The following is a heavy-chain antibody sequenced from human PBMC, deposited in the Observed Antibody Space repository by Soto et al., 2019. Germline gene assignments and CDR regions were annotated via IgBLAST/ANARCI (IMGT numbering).Heavy chain of an antibody. CDR2: IWYDGSNK. Sequence: GGSLRLSCAASGFTFSSYGMHWVRRAPGKGLEWVAVIWYDGSNKYYADSVKGRFTISRDNSKNTLYLQMNSLRAEDTAVYYCARDRSVPRYGTDVWGQGTTVTVSS. D-gene: IGHD6-6*01. J-gene: IGHJ6*02. CDR3: ARDRSVPRYGTDV. V-gene: IGHV3-33*01. CDR1: GFTFSSYG.